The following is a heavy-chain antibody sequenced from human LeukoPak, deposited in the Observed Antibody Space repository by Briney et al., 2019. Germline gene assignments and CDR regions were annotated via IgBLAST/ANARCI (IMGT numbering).Heavy chain of an antibody. CDR1: GGSFSGYY. Sequence: PSETLSLTCAVYGGSFSGYYWSWIRQPPGKGLEWIGEINHSGSTNYNPSLKSRVTISVDTSKNQFSLKLSSVTAADTAVYYCARGQRLVVVITPRMVAFDIWGQGTMVTVSS. D-gene: IGHD3-22*01. CDR2: INHSGST. CDR3: ARGQRLVVVITPRMVAFDI. V-gene: IGHV4-34*01. J-gene: IGHJ3*02.